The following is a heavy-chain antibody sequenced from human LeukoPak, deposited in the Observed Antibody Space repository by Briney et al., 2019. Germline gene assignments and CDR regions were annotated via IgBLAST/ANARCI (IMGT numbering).Heavy chain of an antibody. V-gene: IGHV1-69*02. CDR3: ATGSLWFGEFPY. CDR2: IIPILGIA. Sequence: SVKVSCKASGYTFTGYYMHWVRQAPGQGLEWMGRIIPILGIANYAQKFQGRVTITADKSTSTAYMELSSLRSEDTAVYYCATGSLWFGEFPYWGQGTLVTVSS. J-gene: IGHJ4*02. CDR1: GYTFTGYY. D-gene: IGHD3-10*01.